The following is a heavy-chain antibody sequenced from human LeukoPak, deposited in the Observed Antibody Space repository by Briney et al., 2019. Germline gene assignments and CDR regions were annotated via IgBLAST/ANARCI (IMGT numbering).Heavy chain of an antibody. CDR3: ARDSPLYGSGSYYNDEYFQH. J-gene: IGHJ1*01. Sequence: EASVKVSCKASGYTFTSYYMHWVRQAPGQGLEWMGIINPSGGSTSYAQKFQGRVTMTRDTSTSTVYMELSSLRSEDTAVYYCARDSPLYGSGSYYNDEYFQHWGQGTLVTVSS. V-gene: IGHV1-46*03. CDR2: INPSGGST. D-gene: IGHD3-10*01. CDR1: GYTFTSYY.